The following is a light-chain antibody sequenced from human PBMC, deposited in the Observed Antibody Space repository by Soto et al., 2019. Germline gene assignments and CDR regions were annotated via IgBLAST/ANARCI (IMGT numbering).Light chain of an antibody. V-gene: IGLV4-69*01. CDR2: LNSDGSH. CDR3: QTWGTGFSVV. J-gene: IGLJ2*01. Sequence: QSVLTQSPSASASLGASVKLTCTLSSGHSSYAIAWHQQQPETGPRYLMKLNSDGSHNKGDGIPDRFSGSSSGAERYLPISSLQSEDEADYYCQTWGTGFSVVFGGGTKLTVL. CDR1: SGHSSYA.